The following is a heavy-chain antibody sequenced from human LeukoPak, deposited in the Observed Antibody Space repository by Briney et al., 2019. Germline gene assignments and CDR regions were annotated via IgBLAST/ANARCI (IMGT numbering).Heavy chain of an antibody. CDR1: GFTFSSYG. V-gene: IGHV3-33*01. Sequence: GGSLRLSCAASGFTFSSYGMHWVRQAPGKGLEWVAVIWYDGSNKYYADSVKGRFTISRDNSKNTLYLQMNGLRAEDTAVYYCARDNVGIRRRYRYYYGMDVWGQGTTVTVSS. CDR3: ARDNVGIRRRYRYYYGMDV. D-gene: IGHD2-2*01. CDR2: IWYDGSNK. J-gene: IGHJ6*02.